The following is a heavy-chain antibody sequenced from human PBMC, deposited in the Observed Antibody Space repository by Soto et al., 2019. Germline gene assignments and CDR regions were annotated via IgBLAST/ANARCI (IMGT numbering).Heavy chain of an antibody. Sequence: GGSLRLSCAASGFTFSSYGMHVVRQAPGKGLEWVAVIWYDGSNKYYADSGKGRFTISRDNSKNTLYLQMNSLRAEDTAVYYCARGGAAVGDGMEVWGQGTTVTVSS. D-gene: IGHD3-10*01. CDR3: ARGGAAVGDGMEV. V-gene: IGHV3-33*01. CDR1: GFTFSSYG. J-gene: IGHJ6*02. CDR2: IWYDGSNK.